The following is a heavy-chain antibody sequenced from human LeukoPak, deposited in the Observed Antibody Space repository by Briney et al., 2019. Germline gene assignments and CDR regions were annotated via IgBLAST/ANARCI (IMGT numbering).Heavy chain of an antibody. D-gene: IGHD3-22*01. CDR1: GFTFSSYS. J-gene: IGHJ4*02. Sequence: PGGSLRLSXAASGFTFSSYSMNWVRQAPGKGLEWVSSISSSSSYIYYADSVKGRFTISRDNAKNSLYLQMNSLRAEDTAVYYCARAYYYDSSGYYHDYWGQGTLVTVSS. CDR2: ISSSSSYI. CDR3: ARAYYYDSSGYYHDY. V-gene: IGHV3-21*01.